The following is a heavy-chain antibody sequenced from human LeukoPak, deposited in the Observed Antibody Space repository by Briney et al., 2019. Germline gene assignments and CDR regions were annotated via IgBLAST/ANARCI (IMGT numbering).Heavy chain of an antibody. V-gene: IGHV3-7*01. Sequence: GGSLRLSCAASGFTFDDYGMNWVRQAPGKGLEWVANINRDGSEKYYVDSVKGRFTISRDNAKNSLYLQMNSLRAEDTAVYYCVREYCSGGACYNDYWGQGTLVTVSS. D-gene: IGHD2-15*01. J-gene: IGHJ4*02. CDR3: VREYCSGGACYNDY. CDR2: INRDGSEK. CDR1: GFTFDDYG.